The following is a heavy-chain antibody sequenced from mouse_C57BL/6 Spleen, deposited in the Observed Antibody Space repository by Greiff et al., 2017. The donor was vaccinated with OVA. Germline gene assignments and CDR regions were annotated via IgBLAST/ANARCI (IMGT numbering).Heavy chain of an antibody. J-gene: IGHJ4*01. D-gene: IGHD1-1*01. CDR3: AGRSSPYDAMDY. CDR1: GYSFTDYN. CDR2: INPNYGTT. Sequence: VQLQQSGPELVKPGASVKISCKASGYSFTDYNMNWVKQSHGKSLEWIGVINPNYGTTSYNQKFKGKATLTVDQSSSTDYMQLNSLTSEDSAVDDCAGRSSPYDAMDYWGQGTSVTVSS. V-gene: IGHV1-39*01.